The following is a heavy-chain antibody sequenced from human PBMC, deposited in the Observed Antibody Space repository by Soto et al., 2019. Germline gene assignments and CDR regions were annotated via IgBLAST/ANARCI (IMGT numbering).Heavy chain of an antibody. CDR1: GFTFSSYA. Sequence: PGGSLRLSCAASGFTFSSYAMSWVRQAPGKGLEWVSAISGSGGSTYYADSVKGRFTISRDNSKNTLYLQMNSLRAEDTAVYYCGGSGYEGYYYMDVWGKGTTVTVSS. CDR3: GGSGYEGYYYMDV. CDR2: ISGSGGST. V-gene: IGHV3-23*01. J-gene: IGHJ6*03. D-gene: IGHD5-12*01.